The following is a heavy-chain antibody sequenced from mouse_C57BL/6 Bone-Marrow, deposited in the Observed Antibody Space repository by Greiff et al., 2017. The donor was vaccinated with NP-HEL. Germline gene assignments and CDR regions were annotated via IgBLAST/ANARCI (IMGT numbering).Heavy chain of an antibody. CDR1: GYTFTDYY. J-gene: IGHJ2*01. CDR3: ASGPYYYGSSCFDY. D-gene: IGHD1-1*01. Sequence: EVQLQQSGPVLVKPGASVKMSCKASGYTFTDYYMNWVKQSHGKSLEWIGVINPYNGGTSYNQKFKGKATLTVDKSSSTAYMELNSLTSEDSAVYYCASGPYYYGSSCFDYWGQGTTLTVSS. V-gene: IGHV1-19*01. CDR2: INPYNGGT.